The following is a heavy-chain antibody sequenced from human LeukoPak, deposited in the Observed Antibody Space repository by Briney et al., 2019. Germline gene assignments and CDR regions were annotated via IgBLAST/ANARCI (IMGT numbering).Heavy chain of an antibody. Sequence: PGGSLRLSCAASGFTFSSYVMNWVRQAPGKGLGWVSYISSSGSTIYYADSVKGRFTISRDNAKNSLYLQMNSLRAEDTAVYYCARDWGLGSDYDILTNPFDYWGQGTLVTVSS. CDR1: GFTFSSYV. CDR3: ARDWGLGSDYDILTNPFDY. J-gene: IGHJ4*02. CDR2: ISSSGSTI. V-gene: IGHV3-48*03. D-gene: IGHD3-9*01.